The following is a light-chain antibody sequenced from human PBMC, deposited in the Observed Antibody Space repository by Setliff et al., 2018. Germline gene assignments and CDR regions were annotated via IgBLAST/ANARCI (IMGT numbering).Light chain of an antibody. CDR3: CSYTGSRTPYV. CDR1: SSDVGAYDY. J-gene: IGLJ1*01. CDR2: DVS. V-gene: IGLV2-23*02. Sequence: SALTQPASVSGSPGQSIAISCTGTSSDVGAYDYVSWYQQHPDRAPKLMIYDVSKRPSGVSNRFSGSKSGNTASLTISGLQPEDEADYYCCSYTGSRTPYVFGTGTKVTVL.